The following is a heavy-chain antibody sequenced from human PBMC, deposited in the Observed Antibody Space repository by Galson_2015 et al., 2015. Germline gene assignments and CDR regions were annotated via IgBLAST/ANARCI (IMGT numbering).Heavy chain of an antibody. J-gene: IGHJ4*02. Sequence: ETLSLTCTVSGGSVSSGSYYWGWIRQPPGKGLEWIGSIYYSGSTYYNLSLKSRVTISVDTSKNQFSLKLSSVTAADTAVYYCARFLNWEYYFDYWGQGTLVTVSS. CDR1: GGSVSSGSYY. CDR2: IYYSGST. CDR3: ARFLNWEYYFDY. V-gene: IGHV4-39*01. D-gene: IGHD7-27*01.